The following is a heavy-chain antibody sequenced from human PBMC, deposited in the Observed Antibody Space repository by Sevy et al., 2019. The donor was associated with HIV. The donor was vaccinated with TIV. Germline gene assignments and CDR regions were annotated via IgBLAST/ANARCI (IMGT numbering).Heavy chain of an antibody. D-gene: IGHD2-15*01. J-gene: IGHJ6*03. CDR2: IGGSADYT. CDR3: AREAYTPRYCSGGSCYSYMDV. Sequence: GGSLRLSCVTSGFTFSSYAMSWVRQTPGKGLEWVSAIGGSADYTYYADSVKGRFTISRDNSKNTLYLQMNSLRDEDTALYYCAREAYTPRYCSGGSCYSYMDVWGKGTTVTVSS. V-gene: IGHV3-23*01. CDR1: GFTFSSYA.